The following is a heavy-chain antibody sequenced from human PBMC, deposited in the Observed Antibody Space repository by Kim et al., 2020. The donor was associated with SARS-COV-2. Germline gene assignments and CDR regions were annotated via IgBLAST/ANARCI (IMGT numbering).Heavy chain of an antibody. V-gene: IGHV4-4*07. D-gene: IGHD6-6*01. Sequence: NYNPSLKSRVTMSGDTSKNQFSLKLSSVTAADTAVYYCARDFGQLVPAYNWGQGTLVTVSS. CDR3: ARDFGQLVPAYN. J-gene: IGHJ4*02.